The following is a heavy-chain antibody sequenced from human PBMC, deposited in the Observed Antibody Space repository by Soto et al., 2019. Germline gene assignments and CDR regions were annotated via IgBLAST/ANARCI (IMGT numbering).Heavy chain of an antibody. V-gene: IGHV4-30-2*01. CDR1: GGSISSGGYS. CDR3: ARERRSSGWQPRLGYFDY. Sequence: QLQLQESGSGLVKPSQTLSLTCAVSGGSISSGGYSWSWIRQPPGKGLEWIGYIYHSGSTYYNPSLKSRVTISVDRSKNQFSLKLSSVTAADTAVYYCARERRSSGWQPRLGYFDYWGQGTLVTVSS. J-gene: IGHJ4*02. CDR2: IYHSGST. D-gene: IGHD6-19*01.